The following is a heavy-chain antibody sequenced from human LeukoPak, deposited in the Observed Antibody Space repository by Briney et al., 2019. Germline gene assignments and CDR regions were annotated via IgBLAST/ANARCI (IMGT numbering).Heavy chain of an antibody. J-gene: IGHJ4*02. V-gene: IGHV4-34*01. CDR1: GGSFSGYY. D-gene: IGHD1-26*01. CDR3: ARIRGDY. Sequence: SETLSLTCAVYGGSFSGYYWSWIRQPPGKGLEWIGEINHSGSTNYNPSLKSRVTISVDTSKNQFSLKLSSVTAADTAVYYCARIRGDYWGQGTLVTVSS. CDR2: INHSGST.